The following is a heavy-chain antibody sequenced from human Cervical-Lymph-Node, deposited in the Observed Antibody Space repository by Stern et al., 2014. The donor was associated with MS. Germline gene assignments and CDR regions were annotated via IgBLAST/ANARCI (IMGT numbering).Heavy chain of an antibody. Sequence: QVQLQESGPGLVKPSETLSLTCTVSGDSISPYYWSWIRQSPGKALEWIAYIYYSGSTNYNPSLKSRVIISVDMSKNKISLKLTSVTAADTAVYYCARGFGSYGMDVWGQGTTVIVSS. J-gene: IGHJ6*02. V-gene: IGHV4-59*01. D-gene: IGHD3-10*01. CDR2: IYYSGST. CDR3: ARGFGSYGMDV. CDR1: GDSISPYY.